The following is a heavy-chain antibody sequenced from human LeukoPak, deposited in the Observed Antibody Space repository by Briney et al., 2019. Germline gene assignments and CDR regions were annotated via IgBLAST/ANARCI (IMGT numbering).Heavy chain of an antibody. V-gene: IGHV1-18*01. Sequence: GASVKVSCKTSGYTFTSYSLTWVRQAPGEGLEWMGWISAYNGNTNYAQKFQGRVTMTTDTSTNTAYMELRSLRSDDTAIFYCARSLVRGVIDSWGQGTLVTVSS. CDR1: GYTFTSYS. D-gene: IGHD3-10*01. CDR3: ARSLVRGVIDS. CDR2: ISAYNGNT. J-gene: IGHJ4*02.